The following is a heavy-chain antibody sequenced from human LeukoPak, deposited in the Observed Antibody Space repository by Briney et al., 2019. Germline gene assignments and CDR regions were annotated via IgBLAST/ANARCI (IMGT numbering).Heavy chain of an antibody. D-gene: IGHD3-3*01. CDR1: GFTFSNAW. V-gene: IGHV3-15*01. CDR2: IKSKTDGGTT. J-gene: IGHJ4*02. Sequence: GGSLRLSCAASGFTFSNAWMSWVRQAPGKGLVWVGRIKSKTDGGTTDYAAPVKGRFTISRDDSKNTLYLQMNSLKTEDTAVYYCTTSAGITIFGVVINEFDYWGQGTLVTVSS. CDR3: TTSAGITIFGVVINEFDY.